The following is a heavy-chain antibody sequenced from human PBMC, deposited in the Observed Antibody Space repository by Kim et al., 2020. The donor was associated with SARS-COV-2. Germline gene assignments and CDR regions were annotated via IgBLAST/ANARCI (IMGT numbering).Heavy chain of an antibody. CDR2: INPNGSGT. CDR1: GYRFNDYY. J-gene: IGHJ5*02. Sequence: ASVKVSCKASGYRFNDYYIYWMRQAPGQGLEYMGWINPNGSGTKYAQTFQGRVTMTRDTSITTAYMELSRLRFDDTAVYYCAKGVNNWFDPWGQGTLVPV. CDR3: AKGVNNWFDP. V-gene: IGHV1-2*02. D-gene: IGHD3-10*01.